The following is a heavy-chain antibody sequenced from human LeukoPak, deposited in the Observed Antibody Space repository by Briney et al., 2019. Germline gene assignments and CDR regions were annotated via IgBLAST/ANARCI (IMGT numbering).Heavy chain of an antibody. CDR2: INSDGIST. J-gene: IGHJ4*02. CDR3: AKDSSADDSSGYSYYFDY. D-gene: IGHD3-22*01. CDR1: GFTFSNHW. Sequence: GGSLRLSCAASGFTFSNHWMHWVRQAPGKGLEWVSRINSDGISTTYADSVKGRFTIPRDNSKNTLYLQMNSLRAEDTAVYYCAKDSSADDSSGYSYYFDYWGQGTLVTVSS. V-gene: IGHV3-74*01.